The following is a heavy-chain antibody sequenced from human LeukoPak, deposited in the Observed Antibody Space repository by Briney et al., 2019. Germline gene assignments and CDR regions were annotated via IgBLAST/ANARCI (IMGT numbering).Heavy chain of an antibody. Sequence: AGGSLRLSCAASGFTFSSYWMHWVRQAPGKGLVWVSRVNSDGSNTTYADSVKGRFTISRDNAKNTLYLQMNSLRAEDTAVYYCARDWGDSRGYLLDYWGQGTLVTVSS. CDR3: ARDWGDSRGYLLDY. V-gene: IGHV3-74*01. D-gene: IGHD3-22*01. CDR1: GFTFSSYW. CDR2: VNSDGSNT. J-gene: IGHJ4*02.